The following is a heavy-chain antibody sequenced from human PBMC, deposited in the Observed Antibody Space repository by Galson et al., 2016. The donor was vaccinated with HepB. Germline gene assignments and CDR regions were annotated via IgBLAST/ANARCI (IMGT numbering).Heavy chain of an antibody. CDR3: ARDESLYNWNDLYYFDY. J-gene: IGHJ4*02. CDR2: MSHDGANK. Sequence: SLRLSCAASGFTFSNYDMHWVRQAPGKGLEWVSFMSHDGANKYYSDSVKGRFTISRDNSKNTLYLQMNSLRAEDTAVYYCARDESLYNWNDLYYFDYWGQGTLVTVSS. V-gene: IGHV3-30*03. D-gene: IGHD1-20*01. CDR1: GFTFSNYD.